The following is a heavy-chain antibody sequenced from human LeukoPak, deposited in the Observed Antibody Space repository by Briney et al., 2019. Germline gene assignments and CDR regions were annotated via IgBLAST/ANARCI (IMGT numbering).Heavy chain of an antibody. CDR1: GFTFSSYA. CDR2: ISGSGGST. V-gene: IGHV3-23*01. Sequence: GGSLRLSCAASGFTFSSYAMSWVRQAPGKGLEWVSAISGSGGSTYYADSVKGRFTISRDNAKNSLYLQMNSLRAEDTAVYYCARRNRGEGLDYWGQGTLVTVSS. CDR3: ARRNRGEGLDY. J-gene: IGHJ4*02. D-gene: IGHD3-10*01.